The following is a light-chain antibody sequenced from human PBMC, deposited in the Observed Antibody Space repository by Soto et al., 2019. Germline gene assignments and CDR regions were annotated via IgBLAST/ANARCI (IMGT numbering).Light chain of an antibody. CDR3: QQFNSYPIT. Sequence: AIQLTQSPSSLSASVGDRVTITCRASQGISSALAWYHQKAGKAPKPLIYDASNLESGVPSRFSGSGSGTDFTLTISSLQPEDFATYYCQQFNSYPITFGQGTRLEIK. J-gene: IGKJ5*01. CDR2: DAS. V-gene: IGKV1-13*02. CDR1: QGISSA.